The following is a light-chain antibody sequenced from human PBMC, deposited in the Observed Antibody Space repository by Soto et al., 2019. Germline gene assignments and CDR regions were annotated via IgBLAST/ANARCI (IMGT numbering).Light chain of an antibody. J-gene: IGKJ4*01. CDR3: QQYNDYPLT. V-gene: IGKV1-5*03. CDR1: QSISSW. CDR2: KAS. Sequence: DIQMTQSPSTLSASVGDRVTITCRASQSISSWLAWYQQQPWKAPTLLIYKASNLESGVPSRFCGSGSGTEFTLTISILQPDDFATYHCQQYNDYPLTFGGGTKVEIK.